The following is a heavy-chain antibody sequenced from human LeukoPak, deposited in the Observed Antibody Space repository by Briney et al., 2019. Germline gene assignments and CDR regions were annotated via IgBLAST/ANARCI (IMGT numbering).Heavy chain of an antibody. D-gene: IGHD1-26*01. CDR3: ARGGYYYPSP. Sequence: GGSLRLSCAASGFTFSTYWMTWVRQAPGKGLEWVAKIKQDGSEKYYVDSVKGRFTISRDNAKNSVHLQMNSLRAEDTAAYYCARGGYYYPSPWGQGTLVTVSS. CDR2: IKQDGSEK. J-gene: IGHJ5*02. V-gene: IGHV3-7*01. CDR1: GFTFSTYW.